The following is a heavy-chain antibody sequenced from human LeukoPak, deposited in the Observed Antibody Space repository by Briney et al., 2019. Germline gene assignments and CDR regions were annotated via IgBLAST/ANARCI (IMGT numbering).Heavy chain of an antibody. J-gene: IGHJ2*01. Sequence: NPGGSLRLSCAASGSNFSNYNLIWVRQAPGKGLEWVSSISSSSSYIYYADSVKGRFSISRDNAKNSLYLQMNSLRAEDTAVYYCARVPYYYDTTGDPKDWYFDLWGRGTLVTVSS. CDR2: ISSSSSYI. CDR1: GSNFSNYN. CDR3: ARVPYYYDTTGDPKDWYFDL. D-gene: IGHD3-22*01. V-gene: IGHV3-21*01.